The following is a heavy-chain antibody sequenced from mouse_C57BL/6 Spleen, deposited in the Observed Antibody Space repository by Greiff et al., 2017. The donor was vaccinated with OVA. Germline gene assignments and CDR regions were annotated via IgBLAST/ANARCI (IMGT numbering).Heavy chain of an antibody. Sequence: VQLQQSGPELVKPGASVKLSCKASGYTFTDYNMHWVKQSPGQSLEWIGYINPNNGGTNYNQKFKGKATLTVNKSSSTAYMELRSLTSEESAVYYCARGGYYPFDGMDYWGQGTSVTVSS. J-gene: IGHJ4*01. D-gene: IGHD2-3*01. V-gene: IGHV1-22*01. CDR1: GYTFTDYN. CDR2: INPNNGGT. CDR3: ARGGYYPFDGMDY.